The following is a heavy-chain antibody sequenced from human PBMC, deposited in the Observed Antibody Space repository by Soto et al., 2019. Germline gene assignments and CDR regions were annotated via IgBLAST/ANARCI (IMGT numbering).Heavy chain of an antibody. CDR1: GYTFTSYY. V-gene: IGHV1-46*01. CDR3: ARDGGITMVRGSQDY. Sequence: QVQLVQSGAEVKKPGASVKVSCKASGYTFTSYYMHWVRQAPGQGLEWMGIINPSGGSTSYAQKFQGRVTMTRDTSTSTVYMELSSLRSEDTAVYYCARDGGITMVRGSQDYWGLGTLVTVSS. D-gene: IGHD3-10*01. CDR2: INPSGGST. J-gene: IGHJ4*02.